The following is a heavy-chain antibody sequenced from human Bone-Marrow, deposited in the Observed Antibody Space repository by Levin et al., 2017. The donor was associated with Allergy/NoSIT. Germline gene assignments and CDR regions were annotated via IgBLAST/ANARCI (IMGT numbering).Heavy chain of an antibody. V-gene: IGHV3-30-3*01. D-gene: IGHD2-2*01. CDR2: MSGDGSEI. Sequence: GGSLRLSCAASGFTFSIYAIHWVRQAPGKGLECVAVMSGDGSEIFYADSVKGRFTISRDNSKNTVFLQMNSLRPEDTALYYCAGEDILVEPAGTTYYGMDVWGQGTTVTVSS. CDR1: GFTFSIYA. J-gene: IGHJ6*02. CDR3: AGEDILVEPAGTTYYGMDV.